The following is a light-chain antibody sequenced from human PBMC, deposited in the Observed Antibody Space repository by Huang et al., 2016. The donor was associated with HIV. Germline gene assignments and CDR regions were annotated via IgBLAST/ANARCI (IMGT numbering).Light chain of an antibody. J-gene: IGKJ2*01. Sequence: DIVLTQSPASLAVSLGERATINCKSSQSVLYTSNNKSHLAGYQQKPGQPPRLLIYWASVRGAGVPDRFGSGRCGAEYTITIRSLQAEDVAVYYCQQYYDTPMYTFGQGTKLEIK. CDR3: QQYYDTPMYT. CDR1: QSVLYTSNNKSH. V-gene: IGKV4-1*01. CDR2: WAS.